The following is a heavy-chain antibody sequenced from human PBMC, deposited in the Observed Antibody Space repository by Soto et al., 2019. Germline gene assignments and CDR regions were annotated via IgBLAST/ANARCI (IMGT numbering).Heavy chain of an antibody. V-gene: IGHV4-39*01. Sequence: SETLSLTFSLSGASITSTTYFWAWIRQPPGKGLEWVGSIYYSVKTHYNPSLKSRATISVDRSRNQFSLQVSSVTAADTAVYYCAKNLPRTGRFDYWGQGTVVTAPQ. J-gene: IGHJ4*02. CDR2: IYYSVKT. CDR3: AKNLPRTGRFDY. CDR1: GASITSTTYF.